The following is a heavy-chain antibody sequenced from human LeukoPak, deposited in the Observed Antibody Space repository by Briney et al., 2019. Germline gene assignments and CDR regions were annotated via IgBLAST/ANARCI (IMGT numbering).Heavy chain of an antibody. CDR3: ARATIGAAGTADY. J-gene: IGHJ4*02. CDR1: GFTFSTYA. Sequence: GGSLRLSCAASGFTFSTYAMSWVRQAPGKGLEWVAVIYSGASSYYADSVKGRFIVSRDNSKNTLYLQMNTLRAEDTALYYCARATIGAAGTADYWGQGTLVTVSS. D-gene: IGHD6-13*01. CDR2: IYSGASS. V-gene: IGHV3-23*03.